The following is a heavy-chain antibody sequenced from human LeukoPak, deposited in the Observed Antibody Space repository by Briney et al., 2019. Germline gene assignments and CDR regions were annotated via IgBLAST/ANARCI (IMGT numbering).Heavy chain of an antibody. D-gene: IGHD5-24*01. J-gene: IGHJ4*02. CDR3: AKVGDGYNPYFDY. CDR2: ISSNGGST. V-gene: IGHV3-64*01. CDR1: GFTFSSYA. Sequence: GGSLRLSCAASGFTFSSYAMHWFRQAPGKGLEYVSAISSNGGSTYYANSVKGRFTISRDNSKNTLYLQMGSLRAEDMAVYYCAKVGDGYNPYFDYWGQGTLVTVSS.